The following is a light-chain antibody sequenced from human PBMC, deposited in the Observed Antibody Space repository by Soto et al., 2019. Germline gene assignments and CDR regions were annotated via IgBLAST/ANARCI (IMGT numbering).Light chain of an antibody. CDR1: SSDVGDYNY. CDR3: SSYTSSSTLVV. J-gene: IGLJ1*01. Sequence: QSALTQPASVSGSPGQSITISCTGTSSDVGDYNYVSWYQQHPGKAPKLMIYDVSNRHSGVSNRFSGAQSGNTASLTISGLQAEDQADYYCSSYTSSSTLVVFGTGTKLTVL. V-gene: IGLV2-14*01. CDR2: DVS.